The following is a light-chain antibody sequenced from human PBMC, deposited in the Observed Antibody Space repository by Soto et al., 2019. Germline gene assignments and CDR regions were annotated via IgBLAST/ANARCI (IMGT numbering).Light chain of an antibody. CDR3: ASYTSSSSLGGV. CDR2: DVS. V-gene: IGLV2-14*01. J-gene: IGLJ2*01. CDR1: SSDVGGYNY. Sequence: QSALTQPASVSGSPGQSITIACTGTSSDVGGYNYVSWYQQHSGKAPKVMIYDVSNRPSGVSNRFSGSKSGNTASLTISGLQAEDEADDYCASYTSSSSLGGVFGGGTKVTVL.